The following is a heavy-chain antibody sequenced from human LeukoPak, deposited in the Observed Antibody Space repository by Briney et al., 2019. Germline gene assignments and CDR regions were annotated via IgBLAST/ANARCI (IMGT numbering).Heavy chain of an antibody. J-gene: IGHJ6*02. V-gene: IGHV3-23*01. CDR2: ISGSGGST. CDR1: GFTFSSYA. CDR3: AKDLGPYYYYGMDV. Sequence: GGSLRLSCAASGFTFSSYAMSWVRQAPGKGLEWVSAISGSGGSTYYADSVKGRFTISRDNSKNTLYLQMNSLRAEDTAVYYCAKDLGPYYYYGMDVWGQGTLVTVSS.